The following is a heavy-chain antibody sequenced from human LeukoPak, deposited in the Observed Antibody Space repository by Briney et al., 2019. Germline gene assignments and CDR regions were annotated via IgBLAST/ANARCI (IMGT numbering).Heavy chain of an antibody. J-gene: IGHJ4*02. V-gene: IGHV3-23*01. CDR2: ISADGGST. CDR3: ASRPFGSGWYYFDY. D-gene: IGHD6-19*01. Sequence: GGSLRHSCAASGFTFSSYALSWVRQAPGKGLEWVSAISADGGSTYYADSVKGRFTISRDNSKNTLYLQMNSLRAEDTAVYHCASRPFGSGWYYFDYWGQGTLVTVSS. CDR1: GFTFSSYA.